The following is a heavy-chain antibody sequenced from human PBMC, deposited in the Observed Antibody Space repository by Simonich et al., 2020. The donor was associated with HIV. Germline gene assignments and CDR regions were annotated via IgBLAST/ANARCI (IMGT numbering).Heavy chain of an antibody. D-gene: IGHD4-17*01. CDR1: GGSFSGYY. V-gene: IGHV4-34*01. CDR3: ARRHPTTVTTPYFDY. Sequence: QVQLQQWGAGLLKPSETLSLTCAVYGGSFSGYYWSWIRQPPGQGLEWIGEINHSGSTNYNPSPKSRVTISVDTSKNQFSLKLSSVTAADTAVYYCARRHPTTVTTPYFDYWGQGTLVTVSS. CDR2: INHSGST. J-gene: IGHJ4*02.